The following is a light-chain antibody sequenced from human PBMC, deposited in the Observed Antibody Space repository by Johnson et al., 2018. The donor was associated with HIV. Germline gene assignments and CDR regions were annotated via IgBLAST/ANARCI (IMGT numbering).Light chain of an antibody. CDR1: SSNIGNNY. CDR3: GTWDSRLRTGF. V-gene: IGLV1-51*01. CDR2: DNH. J-gene: IGLJ1*01. Sequence: QFVLTQPPPMSAAPGQRVTISCSGSSSNIGNNYVSWYQQVPGAAPKLLIYDNHKRPSGIPDRFSGSKSGTSATLGITGLQTGDEADYYCGTWDSRLRTGFFGTGTKVTVL.